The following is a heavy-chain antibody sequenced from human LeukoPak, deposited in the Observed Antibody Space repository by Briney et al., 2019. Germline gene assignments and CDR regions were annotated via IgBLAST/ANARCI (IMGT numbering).Heavy chain of an antibody. J-gene: IGHJ4*02. V-gene: IGHV3-23*01. CDR2: ISGSGGST. CDR3: ARDRLGVDY. D-gene: IGHD1-26*01. Sequence: GGSLRLSCAASGFTFSSYAMSWVRQAPGKGLEWVSAISGSGGSTYYADSVKGRFTISRDNAKNSLYLQMNSLRAEDTAVYYCARDRLGVDYWGQGTLVTVSS. CDR1: GFTFSSYA.